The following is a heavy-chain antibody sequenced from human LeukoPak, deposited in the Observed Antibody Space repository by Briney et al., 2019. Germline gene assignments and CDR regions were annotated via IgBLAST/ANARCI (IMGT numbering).Heavy chain of an antibody. CDR3: ARGYSREYYMDV. CDR2: IYTSGST. V-gene: IGHV4-61*02. Sequence: TLSLTCTVSGGSISSGSYYWSWIRQPAGKGLEWIGRIYTSGSTNYNPSLKSRVTISVDTSKNQFSLKLSSVTAADTAVYYCARGYSREYYMDVWGKGTTVTVSS. J-gene: IGHJ6*03. D-gene: IGHD5-18*01. CDR1: GGSISSGSYY.